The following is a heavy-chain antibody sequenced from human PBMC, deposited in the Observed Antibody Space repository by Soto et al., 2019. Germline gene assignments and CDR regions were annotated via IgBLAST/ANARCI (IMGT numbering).Heavy chain of an antibody. D-gene: IGHD3-10*01. CDR3: ATDITMVRGVTTFDY. CDR1: GFTFYDYA. Sequence: GGSLRLSCAPSGFTFYDYAMQWVRQAPGKGLEWVSGISWNSGSIGYADSVKGRFTISRDNAKNSLYLQMNSLRAEDTALYYCATDITMVRGVTTFDYWRQGTLDPGSS. CDR2: ISWNSGSI. V-gene: IGHV3-9*01. J-gene: IGHJ4*02.